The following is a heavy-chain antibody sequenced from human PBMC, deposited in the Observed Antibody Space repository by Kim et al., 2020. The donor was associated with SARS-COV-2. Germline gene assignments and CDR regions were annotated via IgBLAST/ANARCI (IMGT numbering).Heavy chain of an antibody. V-gene: IGHV4-31*03. CDR1: GGSVNNGDYY. D-gene: IGHD3-22*01. CDR2: IYYSGST. J-gene: IGHJ6*01. Sequence: SETLSLTCTVSGGSVNNGDYYWTWIRQHPGKGLEWIGYIYYSGSTHYNPSLKGRVTISVDTSKNQFSLKLSSMTAADTAVYYCARDSGLTTDPTFVDYYGVDVWGQGTTVTVSS. CDR3: ARDSGLTTDPTFVDYYGVDV.